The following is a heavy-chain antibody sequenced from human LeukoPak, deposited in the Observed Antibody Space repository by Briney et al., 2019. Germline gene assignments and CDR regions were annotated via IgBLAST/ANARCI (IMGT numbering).Heavy chain of an antibody. CDR2: INHRGST. CDR1: GGSFSGYY. CDR3: ATGTPLDV. Sequence: SETLSLTCAVYGGSFSGYYWSWIRQPPGKGLEWIGEINHRGSTNYNPSLKSRVTISVDTSKNQFSLKLSSVTAADTAVYYCATGTPLDVWGQGTTVTVSS. V-gene: IGHV4-34*01. J-gene: IGHJ6*02. D-gene: IGHD1-1*01.